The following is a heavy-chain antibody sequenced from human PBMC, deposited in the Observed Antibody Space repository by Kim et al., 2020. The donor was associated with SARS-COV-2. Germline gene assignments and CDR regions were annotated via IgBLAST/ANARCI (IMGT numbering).Heavy chain of an antibody. CDR2: ISPYNGNT. CDR1: GYTFISYG. CDR3: AREGYYHGSGTDRSTSNYGMDL. D-gene: IGHD3-10*01. V-gene: IGHV1-18*01. J-gene: IGHJ6*02. Sequence: ASVKVSCKASGYTFISYGLSWVRQAPGQGPEWMGWISPYNGNTFHAQKFQGRVSMTTDIPTRTAYMELRSLTSDDTAVYYCAREGYYHGSGTDRSTSNYGMDLWRQGATVIVSS.